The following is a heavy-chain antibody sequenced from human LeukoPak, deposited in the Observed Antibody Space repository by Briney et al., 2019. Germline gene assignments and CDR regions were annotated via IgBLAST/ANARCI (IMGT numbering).Heavy chain of an antibody. CDR3: ARSTTVRGVISHYYYYYMDV. J-gene: IGHJ6*03. V-gene: IGHV3-21*01. CDR1: GYTFSSYS. CDR2: ISSSSSYI. Sequence: GSLRLSCAASGYTFSSYSMNWVRQAPGKGLEWVSSISSSSSYIYYADSVKGRFTISRDNAKNSLYLQMNSLRAEDTAVYYCARSTTVRGVISHYYYYYMDVWGKGTTVTVSS. D-gene: IGHD3-10*01.